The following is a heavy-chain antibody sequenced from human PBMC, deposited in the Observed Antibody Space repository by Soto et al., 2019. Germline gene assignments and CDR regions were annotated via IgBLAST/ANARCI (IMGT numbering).Heavy chain of an antibody. CDR3: PKDIYPVVVPAAMGY. V-gene: IGHV3-30*18. CDR1: GFTFSSYG. D-gene: IGHD2-2*01. Sequence: GGSLRLSCAASGFTFSSYGMHWVRQAPGKGLEWVSVISYDGTEKYYADTVKGRFTISRDNTKNSLYLQMNSLRAEDTAFYYCPKDIYPVVVPAAMGYWGQGTLVTVSS. J-gene: IGHJ4*02. CDR2: ISYDGTEK.